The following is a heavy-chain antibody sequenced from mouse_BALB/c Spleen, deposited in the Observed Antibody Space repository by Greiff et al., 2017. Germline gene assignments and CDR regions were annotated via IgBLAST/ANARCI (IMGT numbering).Heavy chain of an antibody. Sequence: QVQLKESGAELAKPGASVKMSCKASGYTFTSYWMHWVKQRPGQGLEWIGYINPSTGYTEYNQKFKDKATLTADKSSSTAYMQLSRLTSEDSAVYYCAVRGEITTATSLAYGGQGPLVTVS. CDR2: INPSTGYT. CDR1: GYTFTSYW. D-gene: IGHD1-2*01. J-gene: IGHJ3*01. CDR3: AVRGEITTATSLAY. V-gene: IGHV1-7*01.